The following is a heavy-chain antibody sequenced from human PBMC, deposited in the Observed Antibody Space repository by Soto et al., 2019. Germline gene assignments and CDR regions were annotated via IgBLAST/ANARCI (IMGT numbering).Heavy chain of an antibody. CDR1: GFTFSLYS. D-gene: IGHD3-10*01. V-gene: IGHV3-48*02. CDR3: ARAVTGGLDV. J-gene: IGHJ6*02. Sequence: EVQLVESGGGLVQPGGSLRLSCAASGFTFSLYSMSWVRRAPGKGLEWVPYISRSSTGIHYADSVKGRFTISRDDATNSMHLQMNSLRDGDTAVYYCARAVTGGLDVWGQGTTVSISS. CDR2: ISRSSTGI.